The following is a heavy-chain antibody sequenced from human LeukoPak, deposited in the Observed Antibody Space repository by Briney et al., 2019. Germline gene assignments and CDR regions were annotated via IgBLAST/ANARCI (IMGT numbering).Heavy chain of an antibody. CDR3: ARGGFDF. CDR1: GFTFSNYD. CDR2: ISSSGSTK. J-gene: IGHJ3*01. V-gene: IGHV3-48*03. Sequence: PGGSLRLSCAASGFTFSNYDINWVRQTPGKGLEWISFISSSGSTKYYAGSVKGRFTISRDNAKNSLYLQMNSLRAEDTAVYYCARGGFDFWGQGTMVTVSS.